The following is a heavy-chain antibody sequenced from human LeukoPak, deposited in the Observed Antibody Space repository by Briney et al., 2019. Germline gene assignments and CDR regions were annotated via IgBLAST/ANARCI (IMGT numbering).Heavy chain of an antibody. V-gene: IGHV3-30*02. CDR1: GFTFSSYG. Sequence: GGSLRLSCAASGFTFSSYGMRWVRQAPGKGLEWVAFIRYDGSNKYYADSVKGRFTISRDNSRNTLYLQMNSLRAGDTAVYYCAKEGFLAYYMDVWGKGTTVTVSS. D-gene: IGHD3-3*01. CDR3: AKEGFLAYYMDV. J-gene: IGHJ6*03. CDR2: IRYDGSNK.